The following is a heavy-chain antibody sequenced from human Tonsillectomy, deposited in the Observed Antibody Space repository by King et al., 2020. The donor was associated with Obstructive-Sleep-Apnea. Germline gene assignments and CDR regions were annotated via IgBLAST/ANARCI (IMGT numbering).Heavy chain of an antibody. CDR3: ARDHGYSYGYIDYYFDY. V-gene: IGHV3-30-3*01. D-gene: IGHD5-18*01. CDR1: GFTFRHYA. J-gene: IGHJ4*02. CDR2: ISYDGSIK. Sequence: VQLVESGGGVVQPGRSLRLPCAALGFTFRHYAMHWVRQAPGKGLEWVAIISYDGSIKYNADSVKGRFTISRYASKNTLYPQKNSLRAEDTAVYYCARDHGYSYGYIDYYFDYWGQGTLVTVSS.